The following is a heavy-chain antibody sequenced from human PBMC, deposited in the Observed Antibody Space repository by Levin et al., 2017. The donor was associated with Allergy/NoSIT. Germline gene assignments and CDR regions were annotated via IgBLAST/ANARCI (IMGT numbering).Heavy chain of an antibody. CDR1: GLSLTTATVG. V-gene: IGHV2-5*02. Sequence: SGPTLVKPTQTLTLTCTLSGLSLTTATVGVAWIRQPPGKALELLALIYGDGDRFYSPSLKSRLTLTKDTSENQVVLRLTDMDLVDTGTYFCAHTTARGYGPYDSWGQGTLVTVSS. D-gene: IGHD5-18*01. J-gene: IGHJ4*02. CDR3: AHTTARGYGPYDS. CDR2: IYGDGDR.